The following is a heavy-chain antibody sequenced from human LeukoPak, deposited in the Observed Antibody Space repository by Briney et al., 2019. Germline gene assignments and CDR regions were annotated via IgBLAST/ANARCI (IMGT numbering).Heavy chain of an antibody. CDR1: GYTLTELS. V-gene: IGHV1-24*01. Sequence: ASVKVSCKVSGYTLTELSMRWVRQAPGKGLEWMGGFDPEDGETIYAQKFQGRVTMTEDTSTDTAYMELSSLRSEDTAVYYCATSGRYYYDSSGYLDYWGQGTLVTVSS. J-gene: IGHJ4*02. CDR3: ATSGRYYYDSSGYLDY. CDR2: FDPEDGET. D-gene: IGHD3-22*01.